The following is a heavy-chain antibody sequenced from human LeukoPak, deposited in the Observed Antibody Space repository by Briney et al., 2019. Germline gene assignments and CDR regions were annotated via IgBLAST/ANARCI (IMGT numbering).Heavy chain of an antibody. CDR2: MNPNSGNT. J-gene: IGHJ6*02. CDR3: AILPITMVESKHYYYYHGMDV. V-gene: IGHV1-8*01. Sequence: EASVKVSCKASGYTFTSYDINWVRQATGQGLEWMGWMNPNSGNTGYAQKFQGRVTMTRNTSISTAYMELSSLRSEDTAVYYCAILPITMVESKHYYYYHGMDVWGQGTTVTVSS. D-gene: IGHD3-10*01. CDR1: GYTFTSYD.